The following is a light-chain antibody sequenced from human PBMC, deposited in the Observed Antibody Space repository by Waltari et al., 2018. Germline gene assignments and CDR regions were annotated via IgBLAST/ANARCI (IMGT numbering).Light chain of an antibody. CDR1: QSISSY. J-gene: IGKJ1*01. V-gene: IGKV1-39*01. CDR2: AAS. Sequence: DIQMTQSPSSLSASVGDRVTITCRASQSISSYLNWYQQKQGKAPKLLIYAASSLQSGVQSRFSGSGSGTDFTLTISSLQPEDFATYYCQQSYSTPHVTFGQGTKVEIK. CDR3: QQSYSTPHVT.